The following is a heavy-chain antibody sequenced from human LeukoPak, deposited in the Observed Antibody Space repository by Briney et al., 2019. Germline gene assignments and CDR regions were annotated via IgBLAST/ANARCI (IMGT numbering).Heavy chain of an antibody. CDR2: ISYDGSNK. D-gene: IGHD3-10*01. Sequence: GGSLRLSCAASGFTFSSYGMHWVRQAPGEGLEWVAVISYDGSNKYYADSVKGRFTISRDNSKNTLYLQMNSLRAEDTAVYYCVRRGAAGDYYYYGMDVWGQGTTVTVSS. V-gene: IGHV3-30*03. CDR1: GFTFSSYG. CDR3: VRRGAAGDYYYYGMDV. J-gene: IGHJ6*02.